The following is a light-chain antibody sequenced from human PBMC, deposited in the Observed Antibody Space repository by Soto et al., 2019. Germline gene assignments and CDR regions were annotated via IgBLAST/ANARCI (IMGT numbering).Light chain of an antibody. V-gene: IGKV1-5*01. J-gene: IGKJ1*01. CDR1: QSISSW. CDR3: QQYNSYGT. Sequence: IQMTQSPSTLSASVGDRVTITFRASQSISSWLAWYQQKPGKAPKLLIYDASSLESGVPSRFSGSGSGTEFTLTISSLQPDDFATYYCQQYNSYGTFGQGTKVDI. CDR2: DAS.